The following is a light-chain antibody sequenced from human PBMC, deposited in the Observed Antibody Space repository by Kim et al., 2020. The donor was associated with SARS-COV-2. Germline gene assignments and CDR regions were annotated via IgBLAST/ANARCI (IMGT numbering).Light chain of an antibody. V-gene: IGLV1-40*01. J-gene: IGLJ3*02. Sequence: QRVTISCTGSTCNLGAGYDVHWYQHLPGTAPTLLIYDNINRPSGVPDRFFGSKSGTSASLVISGLQAEDEADYYCQSYDSSLSGSVFGGGTQLTVL. CDR3: QSYDSSLSGSV. CDR2: DNI. CDR1: TCNLGAGYD.